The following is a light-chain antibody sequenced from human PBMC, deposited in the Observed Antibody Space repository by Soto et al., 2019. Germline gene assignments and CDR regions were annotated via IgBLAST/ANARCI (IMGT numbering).Light chain of an antibody. CDR1: NSDVGYYNY. V-gene: IGLV2-14*03. CDR3: SSSTSRTTLV. J-gene: IGLJ2*01. CDR2: DVT. Sequence: QSVLTQPASVSWSPGQSIAISCTGTNSDVGYYNYVSWYQHHPGKAPKLIIYDVTNRPSGVSNRFSGSKSGNTASLTISWLQAEDEADYYCSSSTSRTTLVFGGGTKVTVL.